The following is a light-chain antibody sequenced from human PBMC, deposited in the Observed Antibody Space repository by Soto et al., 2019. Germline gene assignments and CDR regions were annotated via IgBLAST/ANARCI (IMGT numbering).Light chain of an antibody. J-gene: IGLJ1*01. CDR1: SSDFGNYNL. CDR3: CSFTSSNTHV. CDR2: EVN. Sequence: QSALTHTASVTASPCQLITISCTGTSSDFGNYNLVSWYQQHPGKVPKLILFEVNKRPSGVSGRFSGSKSGNTASLTISGLQAEDEADYYCCSFTSSNTHVFGTGTKVIVL. V-gene: IGLV2-23*02.